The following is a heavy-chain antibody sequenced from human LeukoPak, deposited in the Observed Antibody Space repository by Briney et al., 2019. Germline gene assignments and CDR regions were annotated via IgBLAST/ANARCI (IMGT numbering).Heavy chain of an antibody. Sequence: SEPLSLTCTVSGVSITTYSHNYDWIRQPPGKGLEWIGGFHFSGAINYNPSLKSRVTIFVDTSKKQISLRLNSVTAADTAVYYCARRYEGSGHAYDYWGQGILVTVSS. J-gene: IGHJ4*02. CDR3: ARRYEGSGHAYDY. CDR2: FHFSGAI. D-gene: IGHD3-22*01. CDR1: GVSITTYSHN. V-gene: IGHV4-39*01.